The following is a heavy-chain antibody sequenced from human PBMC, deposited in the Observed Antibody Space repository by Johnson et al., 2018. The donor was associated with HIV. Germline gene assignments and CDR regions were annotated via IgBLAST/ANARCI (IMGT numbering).Heavy chain of an antibody. Sequence: VQLVESGGGLVQPGGSLRLSCAASGFTFSSYDMHWVRQATGKGLEWVSAIGTAGDTYYPGSVKGRFTISRENAKNSLYLQMNSLRPEHTAVYFCTRGEGGYFYDSSGYYHRPDDAFEIWGQGTMVTVSS. CDR2: IGTAGDT. V-gene: IGHV3-13*01. J-gene: IGHJ3*02. CDR1: GFTFSSYD. D-gene: IGHD3-22*01. CDR3: TRGEGGYFYDSSGYYHRPDDAFEI.